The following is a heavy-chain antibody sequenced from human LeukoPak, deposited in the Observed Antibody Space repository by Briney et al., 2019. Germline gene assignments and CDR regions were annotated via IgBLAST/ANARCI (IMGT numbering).Heavy chain of an antibody. V-gene: IGHV4-59*01. CDR3: AKETQYDILTGYWSGRYFDY. CDR2: IYYSGST. J-gene: IGHJ4*02. CDR1: GGSISSYY. Sequence: PSETLSLTCTVSGGSISSYYWSWIRQPPGKGLEWIGYIYYSGSTNYNPSLKSRVTISVDTSKNQFSLKLSSVTAADTAVYYCAKETQYDILTGYWSGRYFDYWGQGTLGTVSS. D-gene: IGHD3-9*01.